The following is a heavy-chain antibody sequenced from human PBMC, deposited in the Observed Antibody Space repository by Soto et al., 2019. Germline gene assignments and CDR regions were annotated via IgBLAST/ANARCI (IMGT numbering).Heavy chain of an antibody. V-gene: IGHV4-31*03. J-gene: IGHJ6*02. Sequence: SETLSLTCTVSGDSITSGGYYWSWLRQPPGKGLEWIGYIYHSGGASYNPSLRGRAVISIDTSKNQLSLRLNAVTAADTATYYCARDYYGAGSQYYYYGMEVWGQGTTVTVSS. D-gene: IGHD3-10*01. CDR3: ARDYYGAGSQYYYYGMEV. CDR1: GDSITSGGYY. CDR2: IYHSGGA.